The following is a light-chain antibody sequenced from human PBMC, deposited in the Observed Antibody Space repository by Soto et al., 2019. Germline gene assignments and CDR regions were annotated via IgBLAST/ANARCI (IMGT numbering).Light chain of an antibody. CDR3: QEYGSSPWT. J-gene: IGKJ1*01. V-gene: IGKV3-20*01. Sequence: EIVLTQSPGTLSLSPGERATLSCRASQSVSSSYLAWYQQKPGQAPGLLIYGASSRATGIQDRSSGSGSGTDFTLTISTLEPEDFAVYYCQEYGSSPWTFGQGTKVEIK. CDR2: GAS. CDR1: QSVSSSY.